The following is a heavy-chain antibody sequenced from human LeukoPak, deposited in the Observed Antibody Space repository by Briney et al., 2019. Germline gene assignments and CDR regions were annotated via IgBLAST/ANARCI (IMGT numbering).Heavy chain of an antibody. CDR2: IIPILGIA. J-gene: IGHJ3*02. CDR1: GGTFSSYT. Sequence: GASVKVSCKASGGTFSSYTISWVRQAPGQGLEWMGRIIPILGIANYAQKFQGRVTITADKSTSTAYMELSSLRSEDTAVYYCARGIVVVPAAIDAFDIWSQGTMVTVSS. V-gene: IGHV1-69*02. D-gene: IGHD2-2*01. CDR3: ARGIVVVPAAIDAFDI.